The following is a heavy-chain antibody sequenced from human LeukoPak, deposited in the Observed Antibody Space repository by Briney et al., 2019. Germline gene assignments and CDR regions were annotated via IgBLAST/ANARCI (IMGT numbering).Heavy chain of an antibody. J-gene: IGHJ4*02. CDR2: IIPILGIA. CDR3: ATHYYGSGSYLDY. D-gene: IGHD3-10*01. CDR1: GYSFSYFG. Sequence: SVKVSCKASGYSFSYFGINWVRQAPGQGLEWMGRIIPILGIANYAQKFQGRVTITADKSTSTAYMELSSLRSEDTAVYYCATHYYGSGSYLDYWGQGTLVTVSS. V-gene: IGHV1-69*04.